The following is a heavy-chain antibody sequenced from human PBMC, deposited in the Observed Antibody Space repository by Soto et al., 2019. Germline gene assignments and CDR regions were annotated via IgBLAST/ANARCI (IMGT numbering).Heavy chain of an antibody. D-gene: IGHD3-22*01. J-gene: IGHJ4*02. V-gene: IGHV1-18*01. CDR3: ARGAEDYNWDSRGYCSPYTFDY. CDR1: GYKVRKYG. CDR2: ISTYNGNT. Sequence: GASEKVSCKASGYKVRKYGIIRVAQAPPKGLEWMGWISTYNGNTKYGQKLQGRVTLTTATSTRTVYMDLRSLRFDDTAVYYCARGAEDYNWDSRGYCSPYTFDYWGPGTLVTVPQ.